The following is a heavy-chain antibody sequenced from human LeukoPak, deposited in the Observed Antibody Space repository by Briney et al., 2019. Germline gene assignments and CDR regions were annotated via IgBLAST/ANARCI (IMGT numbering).Heavy chain of an antibody. Sequence: GASVKVSCKASGYSFTNYGFSWVRQAPGQGLEWMGCINPNSGGTNYAQKFQGRVTMTRDTSISTAYMELSRLRSDDTAVYYCARVRIAQSGYCSGGSCYVAFDIWGQGKMVTVSS. J-gene: IGHJ3*02. CDR1: GYSFTNYG. CDR3: ARVRIAQSGYCSGGSCYVAFDI. V-gene: IGHV1-2*02. D-gene: IGHD2-15*01. CDR2: INPNSGGT.